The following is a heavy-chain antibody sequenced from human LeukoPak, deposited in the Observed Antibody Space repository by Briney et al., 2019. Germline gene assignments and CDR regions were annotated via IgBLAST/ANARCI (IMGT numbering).Heavy chain of an antibody. Sequence: PGGSLRLSCAASGFTFSSYAMSWVRQAPGKGLEWVSAIRGSGGSTYYADSVKGRFTISRDNAKNSLYLQMNSLRAEDTAVYYCATFGDFGVVIGYYYYGMDVWGQGTTVTVSS. CDR1: GFTFSSYA. CDR2: IRGSGGST. D-gene: IGHD3-3*01. J-gene: IGHJ6*02. V-gene: IGHV3-23*01. CDR3: ATFGDFGVVIGYYYYGMDV.